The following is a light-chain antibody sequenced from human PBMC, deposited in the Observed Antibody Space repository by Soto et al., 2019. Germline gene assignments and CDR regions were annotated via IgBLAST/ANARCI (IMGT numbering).Light chain of an antibody. CDR3: QQRSNWPLT. Sequence: EIVLTQSPATLSLSPGERATLSCRASQSVNSYLAWYQHKPGQAPRPLISDASNRATGIPARFSGSGSGTDFTLTISSLEPEDFAVYYCQQRSNWPLTFGGGTKVEIK. V-gene: IGKV3-11*01. J-gene: IGKJ4*01. CDR2: DAS. CDR1: QSVNSY.